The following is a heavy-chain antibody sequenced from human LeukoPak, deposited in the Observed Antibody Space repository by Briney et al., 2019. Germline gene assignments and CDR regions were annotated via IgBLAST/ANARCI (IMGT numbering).Heavy chain of an antibody. CDR2: IKQDGSEK. Sequence: GGSLRLSCAASGFTFSSYWMSWVCQAPGKGLEWVADIKQDGSEKYYVDSVQGRFTISRDNAKNSLYLQMNSLRAEDTAVYYCASLYSGYANVNDYWGQGTLVTVSS. J-gene: IGHJ4*02. V-gene: IGHV3-7*01. CDR1: GFTFSSYW. D-gene: IGHD5-12*01. CDR3: ASLYSGYANVNDY.